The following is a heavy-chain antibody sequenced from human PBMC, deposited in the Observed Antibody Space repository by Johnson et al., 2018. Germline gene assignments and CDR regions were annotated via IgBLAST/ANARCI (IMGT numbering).Heavy chain of an antibody. V-gene: IGHV3-66*02. CDR3: ARVAYGRLYMVVPSAFFDS. CDR1: GITVSSDY. J-gene: IGHJ4*02. CDR2: IYGADTT. D-gene: IGHD3-10*01. Sequence: QLLETGGGLVRPGGSLRLSCAASGITVSSDYMTWVRQAPGKGLEWLSLIYGADTTYYADSVKGRFTISRDSSKNTMSLQMNSLGVEDTAVYFCARVAYGRLYMVVPSAFFDSWRQGTLVIVSS.